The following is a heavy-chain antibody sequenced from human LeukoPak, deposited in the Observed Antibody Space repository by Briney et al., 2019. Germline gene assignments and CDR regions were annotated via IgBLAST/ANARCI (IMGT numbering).Heavy chain of an antibody. CDR1: GFTFSIYA. CDR3: AKDRPNYYGSNGHYYRRDGDY. Sequence: PGGSLRLSCAASGFTFSIYAMSSVRQAPGKGLQWVSSITSSGDGTYYADSVKGRFTISRDNSENMLYLQMNSLRVEDTAVYICAKDRPNYYGSNGHYYRRDGDYWGQGTLVTVSS. V-gene: IGHV3-23*01. D-gene: IGHD3-22*01. J-gene: IGHJ4*02. CDR2: ITSSGDGT.